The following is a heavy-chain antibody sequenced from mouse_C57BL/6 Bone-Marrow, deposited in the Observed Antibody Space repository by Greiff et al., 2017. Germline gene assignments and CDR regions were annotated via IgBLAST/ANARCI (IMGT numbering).Heavy chain of an antibody. CDR2: INYDGSSN. Sequence: EVKLVESEGGLVQPGSSMKLSCTASGFTFSDYYMAWVRQVPEKGLEWVANINYDGSSNYYLDSLKSRFIISRDNAKNILYLQMSSLKSEDTATYYCARDHYGSSFGYFDVWGTGTTVTVSS. J-gene: IGHJ1*03. D-gene: IGHD1-1*01. CDR1: GFTFSDYY. CDR3: ARDHYGSSFGYFDV. V-gene: IGHV5-16*01.